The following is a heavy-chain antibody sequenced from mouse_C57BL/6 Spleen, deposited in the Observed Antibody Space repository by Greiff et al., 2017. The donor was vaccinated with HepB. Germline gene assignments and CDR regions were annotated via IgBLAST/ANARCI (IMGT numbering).Heavy chain of an antibody. CDR1: GYTFTDYY. CDR3: ARERDPLYAMDY. V-gene: IGHV1-19*01. D-gene: IGHD6-1*01. Sequence: VQLQQSGPVLVKPGASVKMSCKASGYTFTDYYMNWVKQSHGKSLEWIGVINPYNGGTSYNQKFKGKATLTVDKSSSTAYMELNSLTSEDSAVYYCARERDPLYAMDYWGQGTSVTVSS. CDR2: INPYNGGT. J-gene: IGHJ4*01.